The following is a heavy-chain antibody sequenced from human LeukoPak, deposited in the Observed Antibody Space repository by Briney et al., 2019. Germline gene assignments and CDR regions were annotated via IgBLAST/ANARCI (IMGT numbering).Heavy chain of an antibody. CDR1: GGSISSYY. J-gene: IGHJ5*02. Sequence: SETLSLTCTVSGGSISSYYWSWIRQPPGKGLEWIGSIYHSGSTYYNPSLKSRVTISVDTSKNQFSLKLSSVTAADTAVYYCARVLVVVVAEGFDPWGQGTLVTVSS. V-gene: IGHV4-38-2*02. D-gene: IGHD2-15*01. CDR3: ARVLVVVVAEGFDP. CDR2: IYHSGST.